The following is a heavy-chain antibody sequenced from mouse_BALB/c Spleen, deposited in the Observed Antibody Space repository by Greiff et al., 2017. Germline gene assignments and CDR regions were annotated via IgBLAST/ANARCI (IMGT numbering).Heavy chain of an antibody. CDR3: ARPKMRYYYAMDY. J-gene: IGHJ4*01. CDR2: INPSNGRT. Sequence: VQLQQSGAELVKPGASVKLSCKASGYTFTSYWMHWVKQRPGQGLEWIGEINPSNGRTNYNEKFKSKATLTVDKSSSTAYMQLSSLTSEDSAVYYCARPKMRYYYAMDYWGQGTSVTVSS. CDR1: GYTFTSYW. V-gene: IGHV1S81*02.